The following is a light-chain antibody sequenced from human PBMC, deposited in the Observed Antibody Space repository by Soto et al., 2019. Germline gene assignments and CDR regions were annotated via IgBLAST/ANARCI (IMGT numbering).Light chain of an antibody. J-gene: IGKJ5*01. CDR1: QSVSSN. Sequence: EIVMTQSPATRSVSPGERPTLSWRASQSVSSNLAWYQQKPGQAPRLLIYGASTRATGIPARFSGSGSGTEFTLTISSLQSEDFAVFYCQQYGSSEIIFGQGTRLEIK. V-gene: IGKV3-15*01. CDR2: GAS. CDR3: QQYGSSEII.